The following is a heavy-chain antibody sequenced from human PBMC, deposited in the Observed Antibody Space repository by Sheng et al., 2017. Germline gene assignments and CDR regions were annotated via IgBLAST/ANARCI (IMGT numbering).Heavy chain of an antibody. CDR1: GFTFSTYA. J-gene: IGHJ4*02. CDR3: AKRAGLYGSGNYYLDS. CDR2: ISGSGAGT. V-gene: IGHV3-23*01. D-gene: IGHD3-10*01. Sequence: EVQLLESGGGLVQPGGSLRLSCAASGFTFSTYAMSWVRQAPGEGLEWVSAISGSGAGTYYADSVKGRFTISRDNSKNTVHLQMNSLRAEDTAVYYCAKRAGLYGSGNYYLDSWGQGTLVAVSS.